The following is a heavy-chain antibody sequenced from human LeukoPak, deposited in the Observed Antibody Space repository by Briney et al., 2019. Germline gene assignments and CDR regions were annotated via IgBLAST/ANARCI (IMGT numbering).Heavy chain of an antibody. J-gene: IGHJ4*02. CDR2: ISGSGGST. CDR1: GFSGSTFSTYA. V-gene: IGHV3-23*01. CDR3: ARDGESGSGSFDY. D-gene: IGHD3-10*01. Sequence: GGSMRLSCAASGFSGSTFSTYAMSWVRQAPGKGPEWVSGISGSGGSTYYADSVKGRFTISRDNSKNTLHLQMNSLRAEDTAVYYCARDGESGSGSFDYWGQGTLVTVSS.